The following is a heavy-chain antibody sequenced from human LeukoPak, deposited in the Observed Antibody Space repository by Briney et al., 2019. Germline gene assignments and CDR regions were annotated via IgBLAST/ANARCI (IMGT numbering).Heavy chain of an antibody. D-gene: IGHD2-2*02. CDR1: GYTFTSYG. CDR3: ARDLRYCSSTSCYRQIGWFDP. CDR2: ISAYNGNT. Sequence: ASVKVSCKASGYTFTSYGISWVRQAPGQGLEWMGWISAYNGNTNYAQKLQGRVTMTTDTSTSTAYMELRSLRSDDTAVYYCARDLRYCSSTSCYRQIGWFDPWGPGTLVTVSS. J-gene: IGHJ5*02. V-gene: IGHV1-18*01.